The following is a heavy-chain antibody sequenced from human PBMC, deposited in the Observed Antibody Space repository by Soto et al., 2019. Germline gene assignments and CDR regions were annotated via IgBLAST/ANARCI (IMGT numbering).Heavy chain of an antibody. J-gene: IGHJ2*01. CDR3: AIPLRRVDYKLGYFDF. D-gene: IGHD4-4*01. V-gene: IGHV3-30-3*01. Sequence: QVQLVESGGGVVQPGRSLRLSCAASGFTFSSYAMHWVRQAPGKGLEWVAVISYDGSNKYYADSVKGRFTISRDNSKNTLYLQLSTLSAAVTAMYYCAIPLRRVDYKLGYFDFSRSSTLVTVS. CDR1: GFTFSSYA. CDR2: ISYDGSNK.